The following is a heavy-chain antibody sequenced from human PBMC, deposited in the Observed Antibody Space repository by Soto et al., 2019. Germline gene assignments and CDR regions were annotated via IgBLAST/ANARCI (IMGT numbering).Heavy chain of an antibody. CDR1: GGSISSGDYF. V-gene: IGHV4-30-4*01. D-gene: IGHD6-6*01. CDR2: IYYTGST. Sequence: PSETLSLTCTVSGGSISSGDYFWSWIRQPPGKGLEWIGHIYYTGSTYYNPSVKSRITIPVDTSKNQFSLKLSSVTAADTAVYYCARATILITSRPVDYWGQGTLVTVSS. CDR3: ARATILITSRPVDY. J-gene: IGHJ4*02.